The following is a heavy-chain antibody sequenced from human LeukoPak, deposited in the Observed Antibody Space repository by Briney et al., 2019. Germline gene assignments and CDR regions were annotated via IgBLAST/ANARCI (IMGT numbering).Heavy chain of an antibody. CDR3: ARRIAAARRPPTNWFDP. CDR1: GGSISSSSYY. Sequence: SETLSLTCTVSGGSISSSSYYWGWIRQPPGKGLEWIGSTYYSGSTYYNPSLKSRVTISVDTSKNQFSLKLSSVTAADTAVYYCARRIAAARRPPTNWFDPWGQGTLVTVSS. D-gene: IGHD6-13*01. V-gene: IGHV4-39*01. J-gene: IGHJ5*02. CDR2: TYYSGST.